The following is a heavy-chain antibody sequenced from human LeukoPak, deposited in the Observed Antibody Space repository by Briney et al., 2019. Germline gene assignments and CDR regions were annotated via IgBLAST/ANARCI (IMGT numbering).Heavy chain of an antibody. CDR3: ARDLEY. J-gene: IGHJ4*02. CDR1: GFSFSTYC. Sequence: GGSLRLTYKVSGFSFSTYCRSWVRQPPGKGLEWVANIKQDGSEKNYVESVRGRSTISRDNTKNSLYLQMNSLRAEDTTVYYCARDLEYWGQGTLVTVS. V-gene: IGHV3-7*05. CDR2: IKQDGSEK.